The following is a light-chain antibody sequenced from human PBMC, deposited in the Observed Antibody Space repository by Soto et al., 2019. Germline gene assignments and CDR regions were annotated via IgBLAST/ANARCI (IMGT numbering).Light chain of an antibody. CDR1: QSVSSSY. J-gene: IGKJ3*01. CDR2: GAS. Sequence: EMVLTQSPGTLSLSPGGRATLSCRASQSVSSSYLAWYQQKPGQAPRLLIYGASSRATGIPDRFSGSGSGTDFTLTISRLEPEDFAVYYCQQYGSSRFTFGPGTKLDIK. V-gene: IGKV3-20*01. CDR3: QQYGSSRFT.